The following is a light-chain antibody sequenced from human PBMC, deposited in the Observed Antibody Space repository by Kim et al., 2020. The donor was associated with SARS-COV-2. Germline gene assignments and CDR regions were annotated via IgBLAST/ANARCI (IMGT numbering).Light chain of an antibody. CDR2: DVN. J-gene: IGLJ1*01. V-gene: IGLV2-8*01. Sequence: SVTISCTGTSGDVGGYNLVTWHQQHPGKAPKLIIYDVNKRPSGVPNRFSGSKSGNTASLTVSGLQAEDEADYYCSSYAGTNNFYVFGTGTKVTVL. CDR3: SSYAGTNNFYV. CDR1: SGDVGGYNL.